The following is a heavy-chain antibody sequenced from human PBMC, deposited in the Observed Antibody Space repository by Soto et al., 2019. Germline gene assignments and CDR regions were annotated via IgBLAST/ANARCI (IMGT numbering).Heavy chain of an antibody. J-gene: IGHJ4*02. D-gene: IGHD3-16*01. V-gene: IGHV3-23*01. Sequence: GGSLRLSCAASGFTFSSYAMSLVRQAPGKGLEWVEGVSARARDTSYADSVKGRFIISRDNSKDTLHMQMNSLRAEDTALYYCIKEARGHSYACIWGQGTQVTVSS. CDR1: GFTFSSYA. CDR2: VSARARDT. CDR3: IKEARGHSYACI.